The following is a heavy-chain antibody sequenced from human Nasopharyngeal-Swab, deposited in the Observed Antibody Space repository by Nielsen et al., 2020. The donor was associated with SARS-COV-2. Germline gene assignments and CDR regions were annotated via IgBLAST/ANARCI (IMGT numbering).Heavy chain of an antibody. CDR2: IYYSGST. CDR1: GGSVSSGSYY. CDR3: ARDNTVVASEGVDI. V-gene: IGHV4-61*01. Sequence: SETLSLTCTVSGGSVSSGSYYWSWIRQPPGKGLEWIGYIYYSGSTNYNPSLKSRVTISVDTSKNQFSLKPSSVTAADTAVYYCARDNTVVASEGVDIWGQGTMVTVSS. J-gene: IGHJ3*02. D-gene: IGHD4-23*01.